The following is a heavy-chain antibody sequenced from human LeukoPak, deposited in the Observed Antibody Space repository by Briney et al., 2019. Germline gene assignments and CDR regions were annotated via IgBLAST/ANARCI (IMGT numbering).Heavy chain of an antibody. CDR1: GDSISNSSYY. CDR2: IYYSGST. J-gene: IGHJ4*02. V-gene: IGHV4-39*01. CDR3: ARQQWELLFDY. Sequence: SETLSLTCQVSGDSISNSSYYWGWIRQPPGKGLEWIGSIYYSGSTYYNPSLKSRVTISVDTSKNQFSLKLSSVTAADTAVYYCARQQWELLFDYWGQGTLVTVSS. D-gene: IGHD1-26*01.